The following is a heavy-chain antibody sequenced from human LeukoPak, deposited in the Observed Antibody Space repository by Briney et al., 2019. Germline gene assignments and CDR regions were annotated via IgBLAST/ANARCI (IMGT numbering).Heavy chain of an antibody. Sequence: GESLKISCKGSGYSFTNYWIGWVRQMPGKGLEWMGIIFPGDSDTRYSPSFQGQVTISADKSISTAYLQWSSLKASDTAMYFCARLGPRVPAGKVNWFDPWGQGTLVTVSS. CDR2: IFPGDSDT. D-gene: IGHD2-2*01. V-gene: IGHV5-51*01. CDR3: ARLGPRVPAGKVNWFDP. CDR1: GYSFTNYW. J-gene: IGHJ5*02.